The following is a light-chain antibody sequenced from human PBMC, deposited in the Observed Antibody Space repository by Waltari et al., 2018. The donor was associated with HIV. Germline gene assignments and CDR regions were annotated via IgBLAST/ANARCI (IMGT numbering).Light chain of an antibody. CDR2: DTS. V-gene: IGLV7-46*01. CDR3: LLSYSGARPWV. Sequence: QPVLTQEPSLTGSPGGTVPLPSDSPTGALTDVRNPPWLQQKPGQAPRTLIFDTSNRHSWTPARFSGSLLGGNPALTLSGAQPEDEAEYYCLLSYSGARPWVFGGGTKLTVL. J-gene: IGLJ3*02. CDR1: TGALTDVRN.